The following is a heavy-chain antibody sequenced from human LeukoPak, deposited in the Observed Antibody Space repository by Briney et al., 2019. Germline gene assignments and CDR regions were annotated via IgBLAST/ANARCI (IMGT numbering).Heavy chain of an antibody. Sequence: PGGSLRLSCAASGCTFSNAWMSWVRQAPGKGLEWVGRIKSKTDGGTTDYAAPVKGRFTISRDDSKNTLYLQMNSLKTEDTAVYYCTTEGDGNYYDSSGYYLYWGQGTLVTVSS. CDR1: GCTFSNAW. CDR2: IKSKTDGGTT. CDR3: TTEGDGNYYDSSGYYLY. J-gene: IGHJ4*02. V-gene: IGHV3-15*01. D-gene: IGHD3-22*01.